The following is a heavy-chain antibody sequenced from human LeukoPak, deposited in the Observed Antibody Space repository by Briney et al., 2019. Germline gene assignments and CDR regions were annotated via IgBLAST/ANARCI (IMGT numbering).Heavy chain of an antibody. V-gene: IGHV1-2*06. CDR1: GYSFTGYY. J-gene: IGHJ4*02. CDR3: ASPYYYDSSGYSPGGY. CDR2: INPNSGGT. Sequence: RASVKVSFKASGYSFTGYYMHWVRQAPGQGLEWMGRINPNSGGTTYAQKFQGRVTITRDTSISTAYMELRRLRSDDTAVYYCASPYYYDSSGYSPGGYWGQGTLVTVSS. D-gene: IGHD3-22*01.